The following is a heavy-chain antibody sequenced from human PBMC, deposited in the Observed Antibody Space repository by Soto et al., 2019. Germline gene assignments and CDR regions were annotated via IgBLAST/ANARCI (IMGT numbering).Heavy chain of an antibody. Sequence: QVQLQRWGAGLLKPSETLSLTCAVYGGFVSSGNYYWSWIRQPPGKGLEWIGEMSHSGGTHFNPSLKSRFTISVDTSKNQFSLKMTSVTAADTALYYCARVERGTTTTVVDAFDIWGPGTMVTVSS. D-gene: IGHD4-4*01. J-gene: IGHJ3*02. CDR3: ARVERGTTTTVVDAFDI. V-gene: IGHV4-34*01. CDR2: MSHSGGT. CDR1: GGFVSSGNYY.